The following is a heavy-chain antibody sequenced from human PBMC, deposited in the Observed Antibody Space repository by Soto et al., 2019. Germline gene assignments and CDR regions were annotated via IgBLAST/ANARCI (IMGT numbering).Heavy chain of an antibody. CDR1: GYLFTEND. D-gene: IGHD3-10*01. CDR3: VRAPLDYYSADYFDT. CDR2: MNPKSGNT. V-gene: IGHV1-8*01. J-gene: IGHJ4*02. Sequence: QVQLVQSGSEVRRPGTSVKVSCKASGYLFTENDINWVRQATGQGPEWMGWMNPKSGNTGYAQKFQGRVSKTRDNSKTTAYMELSSLGSEDTAVYYCVRAPLDYYSADYFDTWGQGTQVTVSS.